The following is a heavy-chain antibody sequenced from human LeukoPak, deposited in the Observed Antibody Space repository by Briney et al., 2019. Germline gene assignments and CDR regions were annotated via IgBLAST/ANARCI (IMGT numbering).Heavy chain of an antibody. D-gene: IGHD5-12*01. CDR2: IYYSGST. V-gene: IGHV4-31*03. Sequence: SETLSLTCTVSGGSISSGGYYWSWIRQHPGKGLEWIGYIYYSGSTYYNPSLKSRVTISVDTSKNQFSLKLSSVTAADTAVYYCARSFSHYSGYEYDYWGQGTLVTVSS. CDR3: ARSFSHYSGYEYDY. J-gene: IGHJ4*02. CDR1: GGSISSGGYY.